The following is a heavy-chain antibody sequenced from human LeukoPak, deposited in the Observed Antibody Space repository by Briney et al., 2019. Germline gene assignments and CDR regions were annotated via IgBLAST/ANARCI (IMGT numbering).Heavy chain of an antibody. J-gene: IGHJ4*02. CDR1: GGSFSSYY. Sequence: SETLSLTCAVYGGSFSSYYWGWIRQPPGKGLEWIGSIYYSGSTYYNPSLKSRVTISVDTSKNQFSLKLSSVTAADTAVYYCARHHVWGSYRYMSLWGQGTLVTVSS. D-gene: IGHD3-16*02. V-gene: IGHV4-39*01. CDR2: IYYSGST. CDR3: ARHHVWGSYRYMSL.